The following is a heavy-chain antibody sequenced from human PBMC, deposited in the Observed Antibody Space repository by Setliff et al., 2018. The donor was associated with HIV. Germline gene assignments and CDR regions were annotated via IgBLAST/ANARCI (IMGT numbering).Heavy chain of an antibody. CDR3: ARGYYYGMDV. V-gene: IGHV3-11*04. CDR1: GFTFSSNY. J-gene: IGHJ6*02. CDR2: ISTSGNTI. Sequence: GGSLRLSCAASGFTFSSNYMSWVRQAPGKGLEWVSYISTSGNTIYYADSVKGRFTISRDNAKNSLYLQMNSLRAEDTAFYYCARGYYYGMDVWGQGTTVTVSS.